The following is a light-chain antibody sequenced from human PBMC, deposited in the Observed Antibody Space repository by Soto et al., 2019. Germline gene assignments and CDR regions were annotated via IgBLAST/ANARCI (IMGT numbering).Light chain of an antibody. CDR1: QGISNF. CDR2: AAS. CDR3: QKYNSAPLT. V-gene: IGKV1-27*01. J-gene: IGKJ4*01. Sequence: DIQITQSPSSLSVYFREKDTNICRASQGISNFLAWFQQKPGKVPKLLIYAASTLQSGVPSRFSGSGSGTDFILTISSLQPEDVAVYYCQKYNSAPLTFGGGTKV.